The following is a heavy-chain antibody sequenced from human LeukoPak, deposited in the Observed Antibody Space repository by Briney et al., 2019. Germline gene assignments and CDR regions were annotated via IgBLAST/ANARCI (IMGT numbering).Heavy chain of an antibody. CDR3: ARSMVRGVIITQDAFDI. CDR2: IYYSGST. CDR1: GGSISSYF. V-gene: IGHV4-59*01. D-gene: IGHD3-10*01. J-gene: IGHJ3*02. Sequence: SGALSLTCTGSGGSISSYFWSWIRPPPGKGLEWVWYIYYSGSTNYNPSLKSRVTISVDTSKNQFSLKLSSVSAADTAVYYCARSMVRGVIITQDAFDIWGQGTMVTV.